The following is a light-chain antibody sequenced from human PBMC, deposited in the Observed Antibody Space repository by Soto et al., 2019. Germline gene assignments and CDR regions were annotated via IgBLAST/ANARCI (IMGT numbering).Light chain of an antibody. Sequence: QTVVTQEPSFSVSPGGTVTLTCGLSSGSVSTTYYPSWYQQTPGQAPRTLIYSTNTRSSGVPDRFSGSILGDKAALTITGAQADDESDYYCLLYMGGGIWVFGGGTKVTVL. CDR3: LLYMGGGIWV. J-gene: IGLJ2*01. CDR1: SGSVSTTYY. V-gene: IGLV8-61*01. CDR2: STN.